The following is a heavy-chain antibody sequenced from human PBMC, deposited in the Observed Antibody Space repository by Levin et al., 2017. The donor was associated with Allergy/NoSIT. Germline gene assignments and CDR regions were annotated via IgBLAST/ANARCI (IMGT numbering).Heavy chain of an antibody. J-gene: IGHJ4*02. D-gene: IGHD4-17*01. Sequence: PGGSLRLSCKASGYTFTGYYIHWVRQAPGQGVEWMGWINPNSGGTDYAQKFQGRVTMTRDTSISTAYMELSRLRSDDTAVFYCARWNGDSRCFDYWGQGTLVTVSS. V-gene: IGHV1-2*02. CDR3: ARWNGDSRCFDY. CDR1: GYTFTGYY. CDR2: INPNSGGT.